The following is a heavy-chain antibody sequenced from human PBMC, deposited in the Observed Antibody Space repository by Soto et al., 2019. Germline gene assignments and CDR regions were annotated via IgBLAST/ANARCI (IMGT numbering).Heavy chain of an antibody. Sequence: VQLVESGGGVVQPGRSLRLSCAASGFTFSSYGMHWVRQAPGKGLEWVAVISYDGNNKYYADSVKGGFTISRDNSKNTPYLPMNSLRAEDTAVYYCAKSVYNWNEGCFDYWGQGTLVTVAS. D-gene: IGHD1-1*01. CDR3: AKSVYNWNEGCFDY. J-gene: IGHJ4*02. V-gene: IGHV3-30*18. CDR1: GFTFSSYG. CDR2: ISYDGNNK.